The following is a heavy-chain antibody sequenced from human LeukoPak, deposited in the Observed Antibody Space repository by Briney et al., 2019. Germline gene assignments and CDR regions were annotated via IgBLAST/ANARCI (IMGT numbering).Heavy chain of an antibody. CDR2: ISSSSSTI. CDR1: GFTFSSYS. Sequence: PGGSLRLSCAASGFTFSSYSMNWVRQAPGKGLEWVSYISSSSSTIYYADSVKGRFTISRDNAKNSLYLRMNSLRDEDTAVYYCARDGSGTEGYYYYGMDVWGQGTTVTVSS. V-gene: IGHV3-48*02. CDR3: ARDGSGTEGYYYYGMDV. J-gene: IGHJ6*02. D-gene: IGHD1/OR15-1a*01.